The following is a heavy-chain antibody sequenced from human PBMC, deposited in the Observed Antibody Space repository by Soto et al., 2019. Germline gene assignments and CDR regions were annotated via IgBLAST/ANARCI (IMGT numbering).Heavy chain of an antibody. CDR3: ARGSSVYDSSGYGFDY. D-gene: IGHD3-22*01. CDR1: GFTFSNYW. CDR2: IKQDGSHK. V-gene: IGHV3-7*01. Sequence: EVQLVESGGGLVQPGGSLRLSCVASGFTFSNYWMSWVRQAPGKGLEWVANIKQDGSHKFYVDSVKGRFTMSRDNGKNSRYLQMSSLRAEDTAVYYCARGSSVYDSSGYGFDYWGQGSLVTVSS. J-gene: IGHJ4*02.